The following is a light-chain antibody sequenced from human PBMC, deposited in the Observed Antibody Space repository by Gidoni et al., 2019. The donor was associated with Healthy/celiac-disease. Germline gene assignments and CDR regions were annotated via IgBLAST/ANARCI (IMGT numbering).Light chain of an antibody. CDR3: CSYAGSSTYVV. Sequence: QSALTQPASVSGSPGQSITIYCTGTSSDVGSYNLVSSYQQHPGKAPKLMIYEVSKRPSGVSNRFSGSKSGNTASLTISGLQAEDEADYYCCSYAGSSTYVVFGGGTKLTVL. J-gene: IGLJ2*01. CDR1: SSDVGSYNL. CDR2: EVS. V-gene: IGLV2-23*02.